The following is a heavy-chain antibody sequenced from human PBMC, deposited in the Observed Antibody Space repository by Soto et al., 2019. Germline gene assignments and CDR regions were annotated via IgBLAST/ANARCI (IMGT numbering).Heavy chain of an antibody. CDR1: GFTFSSYG. Sequence: GGSLRLSCAASGFTFSSYGMHWVRQAPGKGLEWVAVILYDGNNKYYADSVKGRFTISRDNSKNTLYLQMNSLRAEDTAVYYCVKDRDSSSWYLIFAPKDGMDFWGQGTRVTVSS. D-gene: IGHD6-13*01. CDR2: ILYDGNNK. CDR3: VKDRDSSSWYLIFAPKDGMDF. J-gene: IGHJ6*01. V-gene: IGHV3-30*18.